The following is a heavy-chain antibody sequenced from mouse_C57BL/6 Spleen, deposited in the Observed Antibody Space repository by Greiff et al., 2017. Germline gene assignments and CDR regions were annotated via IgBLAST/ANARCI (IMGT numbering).Heavy chain of an antibody. CDR1: GYTFTDYY. Sequence: EVNLVESGPVLVKPGASVKMSCKASGYTFTDYYMNWVKQSHGKSLEWIGVINPYNGGTSYNQKFKGKATLTVDKSSSTAYMELNSLTSEDSAVYYCARRRYTTAYYFDYWGQGTTLTVSS. CDR2: INPYNGGT. V-gene: IGHV1-19*01. D-gene: IGHD1-2*01. CDR3: ARRRYTTAYYFDY. J-gene: IGHJ2*01.